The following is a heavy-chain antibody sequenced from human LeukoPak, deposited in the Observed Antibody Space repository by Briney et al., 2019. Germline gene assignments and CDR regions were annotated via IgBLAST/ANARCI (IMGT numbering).Heavy chain of an antibody. D-gene: IGHD2-15*01. CDR1: GVSISSYY. Sequence: KPSETLSLTCPGSGVSISSYYWSWIRQAAGKGLEWIGRINNRGNTDYKPALKSRVSLSVDPSKNQFSLKLSSVTAADTAVYYCARIYCDGGGCHWFDPWGQGTLVTVSS. CDR3: ARIYCDGGGCHWFDP. J-gene: IGHJ5*02. V-gene: IGHV4-4*07. CDR2: INNRGNT.